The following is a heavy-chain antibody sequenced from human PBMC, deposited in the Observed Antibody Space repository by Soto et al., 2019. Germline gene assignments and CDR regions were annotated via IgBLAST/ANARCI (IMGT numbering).Heavy chain of an antibody. CDR2: ISAYNGNT. V-gene: IGHV1-18*01. J-gene: IGHJ3*02. Sequence: ASVKVSCKASGYTFTSYGISWVRQAPGQGLEWMGWISAYNGNTNYAQKLQGRVTMTTDTSTSTAYMELRSLRSDDTAVYYCARGRYYYGSGSYYNGAFDIWGQGTMVTVS. CDR1: GYTFTSYG. D-gene: IGHD3-10*01. CDR3: ARGRYYYGSGSYYNGAFDI.